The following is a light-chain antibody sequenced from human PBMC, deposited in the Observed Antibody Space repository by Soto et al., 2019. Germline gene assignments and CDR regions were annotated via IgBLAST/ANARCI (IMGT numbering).Light chain of an antibody. J-gene: IGKJ2*01. CDR2: AAC. CDR3: QKYNDYST. Sequence: DIQMTQSPSTLSASVGDRVTITCRASQNIRTWLAWYQQKPGQPPRLLNSAACSLQSGVPSRFSGSGSGTEFTLTISSLHPDDFATYYCQKYNDYSTFGQGTKVDIK. V-gene: IGKV1-5*01. CDR1: QNIRTW.